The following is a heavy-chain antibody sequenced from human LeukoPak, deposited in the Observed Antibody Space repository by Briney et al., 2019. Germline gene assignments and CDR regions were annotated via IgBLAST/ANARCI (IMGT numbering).Heavy chain of an antibody. D-gene: IGHD3-22*01. CDR2: ICWDDDK. CDR1: VFSLSTSGVG. V-gene: IGHV2-5*02. Sequence: SGPTLVKPTQTLTLTCTFSVFSLSTSGVGVGWIRQPPGKALEWLALICWDDDKRYSPSLKSRLTITKDTSKNQVVLTMTNMDPVDTATYYCALEYDSSGYYSQRVVEYWGQGTLVTVSS. J-gene: IGHJ4*02. CDR3: ALEYDSSGYYSQRVVEY.